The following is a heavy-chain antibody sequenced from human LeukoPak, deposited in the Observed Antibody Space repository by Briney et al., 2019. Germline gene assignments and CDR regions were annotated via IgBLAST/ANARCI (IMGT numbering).Heavy chain of an antibody. CDR2: IYSGGST. CDR3: ASSSGYYYYYGMDV. V-gene: IGHV3-53*01. CDR1: GFTVSSNY. J-gene: IGHJ6*02. D-gene: IGHD3-22*01. Sequence: GGSLRLSCAASGFTVSSNYMSWVRQAPGKGLEWVSVIYSGGSTYYADSVKGRFTISRDNSKNTLHLQMNSLRAEDTAVYYCASSSGYYYYYGMDVWGQGTTVTVSS.